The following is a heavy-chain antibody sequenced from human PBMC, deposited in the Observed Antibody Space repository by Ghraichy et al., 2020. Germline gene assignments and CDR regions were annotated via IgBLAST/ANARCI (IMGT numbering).Heavy chain of an antibody. V-gene: IGHV4-34*01. CDR3: ARLGAVYYGSGINN. Sequence: SQTLSLTCAVYGGSFSGYYWSWIRQPPGKGLEWIGEINHSGSTNYNPSLKSRVTISVDTSKNQFSLKLSSVTAADTAVYYCARLGAVYYGSGINNWGQGTLVTVSS. D-gene: IGHD3-10*01. CDR1: GGSFSGYY. CDR2: INHSGST. J-gene: IGHJ4*02.